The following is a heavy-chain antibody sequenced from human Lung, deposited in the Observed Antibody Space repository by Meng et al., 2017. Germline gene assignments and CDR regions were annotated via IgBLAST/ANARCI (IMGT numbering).Heavy chain of an antibody. CDR3: AREPYYYGSGSYSSYWYFDL. V-gene: IGHV4-31*03. CDR1: GGSISSGGYY. CDR2: IYYSGST. Sequence: QVELQGAGPGLVKPSQTPSLTCTVSGGSISSGGYYWSWIRQHPGKGLEWIGYIYYSGSTYYNPSLKSRVTISVDTSKNQFSLKLSSVTAADTAVYYCAREPYYYGSGSYSSYWYFDLWGRGTLVTVSS. D-gene: IGHD3-10*01. J-gene: IGHJ2*01.